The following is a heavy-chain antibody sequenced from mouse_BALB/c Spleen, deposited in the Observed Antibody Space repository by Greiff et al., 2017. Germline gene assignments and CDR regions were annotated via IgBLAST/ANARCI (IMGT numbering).Heavy chain of an antibody. D-gene: IGHD2-4*01. CDR1: GFSLTSYG. V-gene: IGHV2-4-1*01. CDR3: ARSSIYYDYWFAY. J-gene: IGHJ3*01. CDR2: IWSGGST. Sequence: QVQLQQSGPGLVQPSQSLSITCTVSGFSLTSYGVHWVRQSPGKGLEWLGVIWSGGSTDYNAAFISRLSISKDNSKSQVFFKMNSLQADDTAIYYCARSSIYYDYWFAYWGQGTLVTVSA.